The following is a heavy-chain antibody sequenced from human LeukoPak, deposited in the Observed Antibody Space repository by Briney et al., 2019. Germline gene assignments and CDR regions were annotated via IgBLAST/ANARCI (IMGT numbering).Heavy chain of an antibody. V-gene: IGHV4-34*01. Sequence: PSETLSLTCAVYGGSFSGYYWSWIRQPPGKGLEWIGEINHNESTNYNPSLKSRVTISVDTSKDQFSLKLSSVTAADTAVYYRARGRGKWGDWGQGTLVTVSS. CDR1: GGSFSGYY. CDR2: INHNEST. CDR3: ARGRGKWGD. J-gene: IGHJ4*02. D-gene: IGHD3-16*01.